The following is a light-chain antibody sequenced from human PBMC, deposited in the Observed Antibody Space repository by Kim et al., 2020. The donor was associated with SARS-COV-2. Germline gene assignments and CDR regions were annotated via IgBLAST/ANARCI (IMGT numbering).Light chain of an antibody. CDR3: QQRSNWLT. V-gene: IGKV3-11*01. CDR1: QSISTS. J-gene: IGKJ4*01. Sequence: EIVLTQSPATLSLSPGERATLSCRASQSISTSLAWYQQKPGQAPRLLISNASNRATGIPARFSGSGSGTDFTLTISSLEPEDFAVYYCQQRSNWLTFGGGTKLEI. CDR2: NAS.